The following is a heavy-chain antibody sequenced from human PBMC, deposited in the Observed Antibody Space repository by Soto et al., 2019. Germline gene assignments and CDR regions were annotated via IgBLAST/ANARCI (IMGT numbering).Heavy chain of an antibody. V-gene: IGHV3-9*01. CDR1: GVTLDDYA. CDR2: INWNSGSI. D-gene: IGHD6-13*01. CDR3: VKDESINWYSGHFRH. Sequence: GGSLRLSRTASGVTLDDYAMHWVRQVPVKGLEWVSGINWNSGSIGYADSVKGRFAISRDNAKNSLHLQMNSLRAEDTAFYYCVKDESINWYSGHFRHWGQGTLVPVSS. J-gene: IGHJ1*01.